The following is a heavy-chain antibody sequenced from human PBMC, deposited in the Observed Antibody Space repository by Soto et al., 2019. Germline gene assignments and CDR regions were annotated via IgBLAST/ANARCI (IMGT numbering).Heavy chain of an antibody. J-gene: IGHJ6*02. Sequence: GSLRLSSAASGFTFSSYGMHWVRQAPGKGLEWVAVISYDGSNKYYADSVKGRFTISRDNSKNTLYLQMNSLRAEDTAVYYCAKESVYDILTEGMDVWGQGTTVTVSS. CDR1: GFTFSSYG. CDR3: AKESVYDILTEGMDV. D-gene: IGHD3-9*01. V-gene: IGHV3-30*18. CDR2: ISYDGSNK.